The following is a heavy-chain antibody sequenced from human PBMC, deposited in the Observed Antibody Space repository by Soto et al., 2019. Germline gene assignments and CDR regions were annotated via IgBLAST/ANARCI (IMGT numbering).Heavy chain of an antibody. D-gene: IGHD6-13*01. Sequence: PAPPLPVSCGFAWSTLRDSEMGVCWSRQPPGKALEWLARIDWDDDKFYSTSLKTRLTISKATSKNHVVLTIAHMDPVDTATYYCARIPPYSSSSPDAFDIWGQGKMV. CDR3: ARIPPYSSSSPDAFDI. CDR1: WSTLRDSEMG. CDR2: IDWDDDK. J-gene: IGHJ3*02. V-gene: IGHV2-70*04.